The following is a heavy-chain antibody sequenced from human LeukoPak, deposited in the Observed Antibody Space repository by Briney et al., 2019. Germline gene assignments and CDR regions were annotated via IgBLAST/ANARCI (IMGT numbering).Heavy chain of an antibody. J-gene: IGHJ4*02. V-gene: IGHV3-23*01. CDR1: GFTFSSYG. D-gene: IGHD3-22*01. CDR2: ITATSSST. Sequence: PGGSLRLSCAASGFTFSSYGMSWVRQAPGKGLEWVSAITATSSSTHDADSVQGRFTISRDNSKNTLYLQMNSLRAEDTAVYYCTKDSRRRKTYYYDSSALYFFDYWGQGTLVTVSS. CDR3: TKDSRRRKTYYYDSSALYFFDY.